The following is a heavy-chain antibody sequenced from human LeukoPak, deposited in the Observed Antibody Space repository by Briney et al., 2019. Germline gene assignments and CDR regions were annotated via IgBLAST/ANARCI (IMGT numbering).Heavy chain of an antibody. Sequence: GGSLRLSCAASGFTFSSYNMNWVRQAPGKGLEWVSSITSSSNYIYYADSVKGRFTISRDNAKNSLYLRMNSLRAEDTTVYYCARDCWDYGSGSYCGIDYWGQGTLVTVSS. D-gene: IGHD3-10*01. CDR3: ARDCWDYGSGSYCGIDY. V-gene: IGHV3-21*03. CDR1: GFTFSSYN. J-gene: IGHJ4*02. CDR2: ITSSSNYI.